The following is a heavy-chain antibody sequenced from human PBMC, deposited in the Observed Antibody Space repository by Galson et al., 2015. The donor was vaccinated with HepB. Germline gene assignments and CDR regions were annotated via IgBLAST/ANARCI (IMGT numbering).Heavy chain of an antibody. V-gene: IGHV4-30-4*01. CDR3: ARVGGHLVVLPAASLCFDL. D-gene: IGHD2-2*01. J-gene: IGHJ2*01. Sequence: TLSLTCTVSGGSISSGDYYWSWIRQSPGKGLEWIGYIYNSGSTYYNPSLKSRVTISVDTSKNQFSLKLSSVTAADTAVYYCARVGGHLVVLPAASLCFDLWGRGTLVTVSS. CDR2: IYNSGST. CDR1: GGSISSGDYY.